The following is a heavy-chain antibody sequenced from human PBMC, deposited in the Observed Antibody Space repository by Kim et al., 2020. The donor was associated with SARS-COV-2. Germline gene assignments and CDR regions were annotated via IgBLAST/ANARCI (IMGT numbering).Heavy chain of an antibody. Sequence: SQTLSLTCTVSGGSISSSSYYWGWIRQPPGKGLEWIGSIYYSGSTYYNPSLKSRVTISVDTSKNQFSLKLSSVTAADTAVYYCARPLILTGYDTWGQGTLVTVSS. CDR3: ARPLILTGYDT. D-gene: IGHD3-9*01. CDR2: IYYSGST. V-gene: IGHV4-39*01. J-gene: IGHJ5*02. CDR1: GGSISSSSYY.